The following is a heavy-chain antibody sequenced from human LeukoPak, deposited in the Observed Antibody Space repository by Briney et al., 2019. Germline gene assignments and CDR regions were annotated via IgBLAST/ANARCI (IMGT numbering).Heavy chain of an antibody. Sequence: SETLSHTCAVYGGSFSGYYWSWIRQPPGKGLEWIGEINHSGSTNYNPSLKSRVTISVDTSKNQFSLKLSSVTAADTAVYYCARGGPTTTYYYDSSGYYYDYWGQGTLVTVSS. D-gene: IGHD3-22*01. CDR3: ARGGPTTTYYYDSSGYYYDY. V-gene: IGHV4-34*01. J-gene: IGHJ4*02. CDR2: INHSGST. CDR1: GGSFSGYY.